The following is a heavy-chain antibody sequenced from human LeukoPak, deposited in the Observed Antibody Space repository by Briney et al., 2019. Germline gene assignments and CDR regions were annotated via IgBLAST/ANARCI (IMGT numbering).Heavy chain of an antibody. V-gene: IGHV4-34*01. CDR3: ARGSDYVWGSYRYLLY. Sequence: PSETLSLTCAVYGGSFSGYYWSWIRQPPGKGLEWIGEINHSGSTNYNPSLKSRVTISVDPSKNQFSLKLSSVTAADTAVYYCARGSDYVWGSYRYLLYWGQGTLVTVSS. CDR1: GGSFSGYY. J-gene: IGHJ4*02. D-gene: IGHD3-16*02. CDR2: INHSGST.